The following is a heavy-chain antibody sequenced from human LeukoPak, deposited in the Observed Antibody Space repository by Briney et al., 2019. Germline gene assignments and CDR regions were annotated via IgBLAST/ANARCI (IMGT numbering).Heavy chain of an antibody. Sequence: GASVTVSRKASAYTFTSCGISWVRQAPGQGLEWMGWISAYNGNTNYAQKLEGRLTMTTDTSTSTAYMELRSLRSDDTAVYYCAREKFGSFDYWGQGTLVTVSS. D-gene: IGHD3-10*01. CDR2: ISAYNGNT. J-gene: IGHJ4*02. V-gene: IGHV1-18*01. CDR1: AYTFTSCG. CDR3: AREKFGSFDY.